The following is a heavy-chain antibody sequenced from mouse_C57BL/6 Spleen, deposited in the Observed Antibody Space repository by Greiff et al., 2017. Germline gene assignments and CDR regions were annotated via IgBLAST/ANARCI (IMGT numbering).Heavy chain of an antibody. D-gene: IGHD4-1*01. V-gene: IGHV14-2*01. Sequence: EVQLQQSGAELVKPGASVKLSCTASGFNIKAYYMHWVKQRTEQGLEWIGRIDPEDGDTKYAPKFQGKATITADTSSNTAYLQLSSLTSEDNDVYYCARRNWDVGNYYFDYWGQGTTLTVCS. CDR1: GFNIKAYY. CDR3: ARRNWDVGNYYFDY. J-gene: IGHJ2*01. CDR2: IDPEDGDT.